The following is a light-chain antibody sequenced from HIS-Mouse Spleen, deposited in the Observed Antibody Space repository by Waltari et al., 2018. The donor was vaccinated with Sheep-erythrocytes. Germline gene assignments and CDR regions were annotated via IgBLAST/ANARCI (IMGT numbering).Light chain of an antibody. CDR2: QDS. V-gene: IGLV3-1*01. CDR3: QAWDSSTAV. Sequence: SYELTQPPSVSVSPGQTASITCSGDQLGDKYACWYQQKPGQSPVLVIYQDSKRPSGIPERFSGSHSGNTATLPISGTQAMDEADYYCQAWDSSTAVFGGGTKLTVL. CDR1: QLGDKY. J-gene: IGLJ2*01.